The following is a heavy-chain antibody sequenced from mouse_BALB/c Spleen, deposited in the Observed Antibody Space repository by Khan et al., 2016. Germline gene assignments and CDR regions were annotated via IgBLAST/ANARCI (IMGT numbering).Heavy chain of an antibody. CDR2: IDPANGNT. Sequence: VQLQQPGAELVKPGASVKLSCTVSGFNIKDTYMHWVNQRPEQGLEWIGRIDPANGNTKYDPKFQDKATITADTSSNTAYLQLSSLTSEDTAVYYCSGVVYDYEFAYWGQGTLVTVSA. J-gene: IGHJ3*01. V-gene: IGHV14-3*02. CDR1: GFNIKDTY. D-gene: IGHD2-4*01. CDR3: SGVVYDYEFAY.